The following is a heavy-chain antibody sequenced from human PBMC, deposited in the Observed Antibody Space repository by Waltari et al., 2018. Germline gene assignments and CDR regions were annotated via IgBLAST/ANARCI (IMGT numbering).Heavy chain of an antibody. CDR1: GDRIPSNGVA. Sequence: QVQLQQSGPELVKPSQTLSLPCDISGDRIPSNGVAWNWIRQSPSRGLEWLGRTYYRSKWYNDYAVSVKSRITINPDTSKNQFSLQLNSVTPDDTALYYCARGRNSGFDYWGQGTLVTVSS. CDR2: TYYRSKWYN. V-gene: IGHV6-1*01. J-gene: IGHJ4*02. CDR3: ARGRNSGFDY. D-gene: IGHD2-15*01.